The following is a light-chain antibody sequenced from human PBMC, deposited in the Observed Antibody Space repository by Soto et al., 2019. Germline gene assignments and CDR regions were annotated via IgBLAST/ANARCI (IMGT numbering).Light chain of an antibody. J-gene: IGKJ3*01. Sequence: EIVLTQSPGTLSLSPGESATLSCRASQSVSSGYLAWYQQKAGQAPRLLIYAASSRATGIPDRFSGGGSGTDFTLTICRLEPEDFAVYYCQHYAMSPPFTFGPGTRVDIK. V-gene: IGKV3-20*01. CDR1: QSVSSGY. CDR3: QHYAMSPPFT. CDR2: AAS.